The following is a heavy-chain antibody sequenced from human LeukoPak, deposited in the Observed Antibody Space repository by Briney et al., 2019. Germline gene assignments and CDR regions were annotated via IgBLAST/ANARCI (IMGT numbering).Heavy chain of an antibody. CDR3: ARGWTSSSWLRWFDP. V-gene: IGHV1-2*02. J-gene: IGHJ5*02. Sequence: GASVKVSCKASGYTFTGYYMHWVRQAPGQGLEWMGWINPNSGGTNYAQKFQGRVTMTRDTSKNQFSLKLSSVTAADTAVYYCARGWTSSSWLRWFDPWGQGTLVTVSS. D-gene: IGHD6-13*01. CDR2: INPNSGGT. CDR1: GYTFTGYY.